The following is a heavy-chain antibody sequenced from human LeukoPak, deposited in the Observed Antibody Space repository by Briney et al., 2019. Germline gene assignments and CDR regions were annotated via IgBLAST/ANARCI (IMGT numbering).Heavy chain of an antibody. CDR3: ARGPDYDILTGYYTSYYYGMDV. D-gene: IGHD3-9*01. J-gene: IGHJ6*02. Sequence: GGSLRLSCAASGFTFDDYGMSWVRHAPGKGLEWVSGINWNGGSTGYADSVKGRFTISRDNAKNSLYLQMNSLRAEDTALYHCARGPDYDILTGYYTSYYYGMDVWGQGTTVTVSS. V-gene: IGHV3-20*01. CDR1: GFTFDDYG. CDR2: INWNGGST.